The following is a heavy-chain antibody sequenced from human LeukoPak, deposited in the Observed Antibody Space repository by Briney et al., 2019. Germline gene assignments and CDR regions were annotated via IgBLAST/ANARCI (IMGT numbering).Heavy chain of an antibody. CDR1: GFTFSSYA. CDR3: YGPSGWYNNDY. D-gene: IGHD6-19*01. Sequence: PGGSLRLSSAASGFTFSSYAMSWVRQAPGKGLEWVSAISGSGGSTYYADSVKGRFTISRDNSKNTLYLQMNSLRAEDTAVYYCYGPSGWYNNDYWGQGALVTVSS. J-gene: IGHJ4*02. V-gene: IGHV3-23*01. CDR2: ISGSGGST.